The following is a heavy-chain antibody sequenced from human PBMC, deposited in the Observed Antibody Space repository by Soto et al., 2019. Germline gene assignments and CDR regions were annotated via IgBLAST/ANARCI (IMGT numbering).Heavy chain of an antibody. D-gene: IGHD2-2*01. V-gene: IGHV1-46*01. Sequence: ASVKVSCKASGYTFPSYYMHWVRQAPGQGLEWMGIINPSGGSTSYAQKFQGRVTMTRDTSTSTVYMELSSLRSEDTAVYYCARGYCSSTSCYDPFSYYYYGMDVWGQGTTVTVSS. CDR1: GYTFPSYY. CDR3: ARGYCSSTSCYDPFSYYYYGMDV. CDR2: INPSGGST. J-gene: IGHJ6*02.